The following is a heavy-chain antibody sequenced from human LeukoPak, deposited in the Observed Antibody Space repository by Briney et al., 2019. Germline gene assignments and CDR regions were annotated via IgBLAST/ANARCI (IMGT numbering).Heavy chain of an antibody. CDR2: INPKSGAT. CDR3: ARDYSDGHHRRDALDL. V-gene: IGHV1-2*02. CDR1: GYSFSDSH. D-gene: IGHD5-18*01. J-gene: IGHJ3*01. Sequence: ASVRVSCKASGYSFSDSHIHWGRHAPGQGLEWMGWINPKSGATTYAERFRGRVTMTRDTSLNTVYLELASLYSDDTAVFYCARDYSDGHHRRDALDLWGQGTTLIVSS.